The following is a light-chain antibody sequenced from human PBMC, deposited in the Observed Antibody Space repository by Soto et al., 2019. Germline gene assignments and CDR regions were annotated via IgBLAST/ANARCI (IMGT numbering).Light chain of an antibody. J-gene: IGKJ4*01. V-gene: IGKV3-11*01. CDR3: QQRTNWPLT. Sequence: EIVLTQSPVTLSLSPGEIATLSCSASQRISSYLGWYQQKLGRAPRLLIYDASNRSTGIPARFSGSGSGTDFTLTISSLEPEDFAVYYCQQRTNWPLTFGGGTKVEIK. CDR2: DAS. CDR1: QRISSY.